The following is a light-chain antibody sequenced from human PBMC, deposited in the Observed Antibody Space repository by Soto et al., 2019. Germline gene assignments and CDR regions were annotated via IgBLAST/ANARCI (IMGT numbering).Light chain of an antibody. CDR3: QAYDRSLGGFVV. J-gene: IGLJ2*01. CDR2: GSN. V-gene: IGLV1-40*01. CDR1: SSNIGAGYD. Sequence: QSVLTQPPSVSGAPGQRVPISCTGSSSNIGAGYDVHWYHQLPGTAPKLLISGSNNRPSGVPDRFSGSTSGTSASLAITGLQAEDEGDYYCQAYDRSLGGFVVFGGGTKLTVL.